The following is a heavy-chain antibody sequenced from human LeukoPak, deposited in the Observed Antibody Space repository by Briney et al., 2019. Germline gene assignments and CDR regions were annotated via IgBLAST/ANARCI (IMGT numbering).Heavy chain of an antibody. CDR3: AREYSSSSRWFDP. CDR1: GGSFSGYY. J-gene: IGHJ5*02. V-gene: IGHV4-59*01. D-gene: IGHD6-6*01. Sequence: PSETLSLTCAVYGGSFSGYYWSWIRQPPGKGLEWIGYIYYSGSTNYNPSLKSRVTISVDTSKNQFSLKLSSVTAADTAVYYCAREYSSSSRWFDPWGQGTLVTVSS. CDR2: IYYSGST.